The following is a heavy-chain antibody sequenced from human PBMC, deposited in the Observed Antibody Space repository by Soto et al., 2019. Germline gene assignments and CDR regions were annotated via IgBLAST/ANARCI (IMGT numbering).Heavy chain of an antibody. CDR2: MNPNSGNT. CDR1: GYAFTSYN. D-gene: IGHD6-13*01. Sequence: ASVKVSCKASGYAFTSYNINWVRQATGQGLEWMGWMNPNSGNTGYAQKFQGRVTMTRNTSISTAYMELSSLRSEDTAVYYCARGLLGSSWIDYWGQGTMVTVYS. CDR3: ARGLLGSSWIDY. J-gene: IGHJ4*02. V-gene: IGHV1-8*01.